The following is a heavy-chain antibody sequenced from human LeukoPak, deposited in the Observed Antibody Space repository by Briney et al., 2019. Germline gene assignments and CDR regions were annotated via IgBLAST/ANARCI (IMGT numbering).Heavy chain of an antibody. Sequence: SETLSLTCTVSGGSISSYYWSWIRQPPGKGLEWIGYIYYSGSTNYNPSLKSRVTISVDTSKNQFSLKLSSVTAADTAVYYCARHPVPVLGNRPQIAVAGKGGDYWGQGTLVTVSS. CDR2: IYYSGST. V-gene: IGHV4-59*08. J-gene: IGHJ4*02. D-gene: IGHD6-19*01. CDR1: GGSISSYY. CDR3: ARHPVPVLGNRPQIAVAGKGGDY.